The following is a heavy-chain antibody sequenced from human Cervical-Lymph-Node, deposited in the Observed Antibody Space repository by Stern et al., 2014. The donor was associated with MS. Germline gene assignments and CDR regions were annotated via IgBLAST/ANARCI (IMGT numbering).Heavy chain of an antibody. CDR1: GGTFSSHA. CDR3: ARDQIPYYYYGMDV. Sequence: VQLVQSGAEVKKPGSSVKVSCQTSGGTFSSHAINWGRQAHGQGLEWVGVGIPFFGAVDYAPKFQRKLTITADEYTHTAYMALSSLRSEDTAVYYCARDQIPYYYYGMDVWGQGTTVTVSS. V-gene: IGHV1-69*01. J-gene: IGHJ6*02. CDR2: GIPFFGAV. D-gene: IGHD2-2*02.